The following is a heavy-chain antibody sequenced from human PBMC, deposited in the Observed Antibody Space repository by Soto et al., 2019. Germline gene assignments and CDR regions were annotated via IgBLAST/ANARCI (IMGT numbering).Heavy chain of an antibody. Sequence: SATLSLTCALTSAAIVICNWGSSVRQPPGKGLEWIGEIYHSGSTNYNPSLKSRVTISVDKSKTQFSLRLSSVTAADTAVYYCARVISPMAPSDYWGQGTLVTVS. D-gene: IGHD3-10*01. V-gene: IGHV4-4*02. CDR3: ARVISPMAPSDY. CDR1: SAAIVICNW. J-gene: IGHJ4*02. CDR2: IYHSGST.